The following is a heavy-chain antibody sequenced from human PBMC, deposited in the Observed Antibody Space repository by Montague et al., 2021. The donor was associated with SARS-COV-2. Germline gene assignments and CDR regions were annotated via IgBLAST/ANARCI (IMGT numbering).Heavy chain of an antibody. J-gene: IGHJ5*02. CDR2: IINSGSST. Sequence: SMSLSCAASGFTFSSYEMNWFRQAPVKGLEWISKIINSGSSTYYADSVKGRFTISRDNAKNSLYLQMNSLRAEDTAVYYCATYYYNSDHVRSAWGQGTLVTVSS. CDR1: GFTFSSYE. D-gene: IGHD3-10*01. CDR3: ATYYYNSDHVRSA. V-gene: IGHV3-48*03.